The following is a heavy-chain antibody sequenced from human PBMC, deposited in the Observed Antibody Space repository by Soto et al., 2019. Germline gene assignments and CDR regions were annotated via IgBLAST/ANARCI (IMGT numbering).Heavy chain of an antibody. D-gene: IGHD4-17*01. CDR3: TKSVKGLVTTGPFDY. CDR2: ISGSGGST. Sequence: EVQLLESGGGLVQPGGSLRLSCAASGFTFSSYAMSWVRQAPGKGLEWVSAISGSGGSTYYADSVKGRFTISRDNSKNTLYLQMNSLRAEDTAVYYCTKSVKGLVTTGPFDYWGQGTLVTVSS. CDR1: GFTFSSYA. J-gene: IGHJ4*02. V-gene: IGHV3-23*01.